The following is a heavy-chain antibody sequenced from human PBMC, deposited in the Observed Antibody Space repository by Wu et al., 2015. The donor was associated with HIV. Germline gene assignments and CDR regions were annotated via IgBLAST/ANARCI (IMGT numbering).Heavy chain of an antibody. CDR3: ARDSDYISGSVH. D-gene: IGHD6-19*01. J-gene: IGHJ4*02. CDR2: INPIGDST. CDR1: GYTFTDYY. Sequence: QVQLVHSGAEVKKPGASVKISCKASGYTFTDYYMHWVRQAPGQGLEWMGIINPIGDSTTYAQKFQGRVTLTRDTSTRTGYMELRRLRYEDTAVYFCARDSDYISGSVHWGQGTLVTVSS. V-gene: IGHV1-46*01.